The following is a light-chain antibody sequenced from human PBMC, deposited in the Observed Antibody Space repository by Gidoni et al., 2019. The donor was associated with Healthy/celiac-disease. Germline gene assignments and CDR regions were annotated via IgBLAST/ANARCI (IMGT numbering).Light chain of an antibody. CDR1: QGISSY. CDR2: AAS. J-gene: IGKJ4*02. CDR3: QQLNSYPFT. Sequence: IQLTQSPSSLSASVGDRVTITCRASQGISSYLAWYQHKPGKAPKLLIYAASTFQSGVPSRFSGSGSGTDCTLTISSLQPEDFATYYCQQLNSYPFTFGGGTKVEIK. V-gene: IGKV1-9*01.